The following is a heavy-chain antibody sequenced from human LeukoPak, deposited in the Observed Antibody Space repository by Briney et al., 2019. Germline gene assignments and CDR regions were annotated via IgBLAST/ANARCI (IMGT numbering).Heavy chain of an antibody. Sequence: GGSLRLSCAASGFTFSSYEMNWVRQAPGKGLEWVSYISSSGSTIYYADSVKGRFTISRDNAKNSLYLQMNSLRAEDTAVYYCARTTMVRGTYYMDVWGKGTTVTISS. V-gene: IGHV3-48*03. J-gene: IGHJ6*03. CDR3: ARTTMVRGTYYMDV. D-gene: IGHD3-10*01. CDR1: GFTFSSYE. CDR2: ISSSGSTI.